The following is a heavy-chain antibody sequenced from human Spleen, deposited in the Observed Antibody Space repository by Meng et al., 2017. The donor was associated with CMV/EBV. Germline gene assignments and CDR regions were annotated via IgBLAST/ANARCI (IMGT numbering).Heavy chain of an antibody. CDR3: AWSSANSYGYGMDV. CDR2: IYNGGNT. J-gene: IGHJ6*02. V-gene: IGHV3-23*03. Sequence: GGSLRLSCAASGFTFSSYAMSWVRQAPGKGLEWVSFIYNGGNTYYADSVRGRFTISRDNPKNTLYLQMNGLRAEDTAVYYCAWSSANSYGYGMDVWGQGTTVTVSS. D-gene: IGHD3-16*01. CDR1: GFTFSSYA.